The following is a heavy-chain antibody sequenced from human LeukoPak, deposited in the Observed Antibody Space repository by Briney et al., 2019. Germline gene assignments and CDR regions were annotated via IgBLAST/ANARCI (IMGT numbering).Heavy chain of an antibody. Sequence: SQTLSLTCAIYGDSVSSDGAAWSWIRQSPSRGLEWLGRTYYRSKWYNEYAISVKSRITINPDTSKNQFSLQLNSVTPEDTAVYYCARGVHSYYFDDWGQGTLVTVSS. J-gene: IGHJ4*02. V-gene: IGHV6-1*01. D-gene: IGHD2-15*01. CDR3: ARGVHSYYFDD. CDR2: TYYRSKWYN. CDR1: GDSVSSDGAA.